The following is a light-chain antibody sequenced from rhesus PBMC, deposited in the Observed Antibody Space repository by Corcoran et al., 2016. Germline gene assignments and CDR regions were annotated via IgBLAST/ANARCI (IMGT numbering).Light chain of an antibody. CDR3: QKYNDWPPWT. CDR2: YAS. V-gene: IGKV3-42*02. Sequence: EIVMTQSPATLSLSPGERATLSCRASQSVGSTLAWYQQKPGQAPRLRIYYASSRATGIPDRLRGSGSGKEFTLTISRLDPEDVGVYYCQKYNDWPPWTFGQGTKVEIK. J-gene: IGKJ1*01. CDR1: QSVGST.